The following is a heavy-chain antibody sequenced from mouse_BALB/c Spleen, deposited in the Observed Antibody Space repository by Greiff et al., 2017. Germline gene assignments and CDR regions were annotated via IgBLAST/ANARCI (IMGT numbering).Heavy chain of an antibody. CDR2: IRNKANGYTT. CDR3: ARDYDEDYYAMDY. V-gene: IGHV7-3*02. CDR1: GFTFTDYY. J-gene: IGHJ4*01. Sequence: EVQGVESGGGLVQPGGSLRLSCATSGFTFTDYYMSWVRQPPGKALEWLGFIRNKANGYTTEYSASVKGRFTISRDNSQSILYLQMNTLRAEDSATYYCARDYDEDYYAMDYWGQGTSVTVSS. D-gene: IGHD2-12*01.